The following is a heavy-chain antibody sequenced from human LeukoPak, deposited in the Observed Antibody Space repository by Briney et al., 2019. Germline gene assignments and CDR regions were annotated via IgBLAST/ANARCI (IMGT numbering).Heavy chain of an antibody. CDR1: GFTFSSYG. CDR3: ARDRGNSRFDP. J-gene: IGHJ5*02. D-gene: IGHD3-10*01. Sequence: GGSLRLSCAAPGFTFSSYGMHWVRQAPGKGLEWVAVIWYDGSNKHYADSVKGRFTISRDNSKNTLYLQMNSLRAEDTAVYYCARDRGNSRFDPWGQGTLVTVSS. CDR2: IWYDGSNK. V-gene: IGHV3-33*01.